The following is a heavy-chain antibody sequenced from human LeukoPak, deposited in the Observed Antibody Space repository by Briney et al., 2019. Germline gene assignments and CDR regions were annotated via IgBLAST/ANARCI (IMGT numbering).Heavy chain of an antibody. J-gene: IGHJ6*02. V-gene: IGHV3-23*01. CDR1: GFTFSSYA. D-gene: IGHD3-22*01. CDR3: AKLDYYYDTYGMDV. Sequence: PGGSPRLSCAASGFTFSSYAMSWVRQAPGKGLEWVSAISGSGGSTYYADSVKGRFTISRDNSKNTLYLQMNSLRAEDTAVYYCAKLDYYYDTYGMDVWGQGTTVTVSS. CDR2: ISGSGGST.